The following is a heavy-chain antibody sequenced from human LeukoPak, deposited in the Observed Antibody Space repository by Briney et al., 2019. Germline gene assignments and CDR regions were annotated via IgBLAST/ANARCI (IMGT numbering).Heavy chain of an antibody. J-gene: IGHJ4*02. Sequence: GGSLRLSCAASGFTVSSNYMSWVRQAPGKGLEWVSVIYSGGSTYYADSVKGRFTISRDNSKNTLYLQMNSLRAEDTAVYYCARDVYSSGWSNFDYWGQGTLVTVSS. CDR2: IYSGGST. CDR3: ARDVYSSGWSNFDY. CDR1: GFTVSSNY. D-gene: IGHD6-19*01. V-gene: IGHV3-53*01.